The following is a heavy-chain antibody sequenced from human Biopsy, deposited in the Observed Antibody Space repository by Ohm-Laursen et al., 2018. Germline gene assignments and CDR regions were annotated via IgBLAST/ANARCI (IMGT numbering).Heavy chain of an antibody. D-gene: IGHD3-3*01. CDR1: GGSFSGYY. V-gene: IGHV4-59*01. CDR3: AIDKRFFRGEYFGMDV. J-gene: IGHJ6*02. CDR2: ISGSSNT. Sequence: SETLSLTCIVSGGSFSGYYWSWIRQPPGKGLEWIGYISGSSNTNYNPSLKSRVTLSTDTSETQFSLRLSSVTAADTAVYYCAIDKRFFRGEYFGMDVWGQGTTVTVSS.